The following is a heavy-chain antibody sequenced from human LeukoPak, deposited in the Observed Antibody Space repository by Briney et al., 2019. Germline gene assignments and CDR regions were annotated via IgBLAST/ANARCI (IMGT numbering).Heavy chain of an antibody. CDR2: ISDDGSRK. V-gene: IGHV3-30*18. J-gene: IGHJ4*02. D-gene: IGHD6-13*01. CDR1: GFTLGSYS. Sequence: GGSLRLSCEASGFTLGSYSMNWVRQAPGKGLEWVAFISDDGSRKYYADSVKGRFTISRDNSKNTLFLQMNSLRTEDTAVYYCAKDRSTTWSFDYWGQGTLVTVSS. CDR3: AKDRSTTWSFDY.